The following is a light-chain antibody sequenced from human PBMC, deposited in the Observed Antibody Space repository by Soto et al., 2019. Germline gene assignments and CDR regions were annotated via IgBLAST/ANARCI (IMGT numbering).Light chain of an antibody. Sequence: QSALAQPASVSGSPGESITISCTATSGDVGSYNRVSWYQQHPGNPDKLIICEVTDRPSAVSNRLSGSKSGNTAALTISGLQSEDEAEYYCTSYTIINTRACVFGTGTKVTVL. CDR1: SGDVGSYNR. V-gene: IGLV2-14*01. J-gene: IGLJ1*01. CDR2: EVT. CDR3: TSYTIINTRACV.